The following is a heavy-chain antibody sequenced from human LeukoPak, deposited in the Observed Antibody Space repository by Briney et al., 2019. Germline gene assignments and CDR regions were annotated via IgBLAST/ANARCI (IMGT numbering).Heavy chain of an antibody. CDR1: GFTFSSYT. Sequence: GGSLRLSCAPSGFTFSSYTMNWVRQAPGKGLEWVSSISSSGYIYYADSMKGRFTISRDNAKNSLYLQMNSLRAEDTAVYFCATYGAGATSKFFIAAASYEYWGQGSLVTVSS. V-gene: IGHV3-21*01. CDR3: ATYGAGATSKFFIAAASYEY. D-gene: IGHD6-13*01. J-gene: IGHJ4*02. CDR2: ISSSGYI.